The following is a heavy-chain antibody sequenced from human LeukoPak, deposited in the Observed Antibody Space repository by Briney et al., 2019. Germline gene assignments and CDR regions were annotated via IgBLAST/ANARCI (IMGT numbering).Heavy chain of an antibody. CDR1: GGSFSGYY. CDR2: INHSGST. CDR3: ASSYYYDSSGYYPFDY. J-gene: IGHJ4*02. V-gene: IGHV4-34*01. D-gene: IGHD3-22*01. Sequence: SETLSLTCAVYGGSFSGYYWSWIRQPPGKGLEWIGEINHSGSTNYNPSLKSRVTISVDTSKNQFSLKLSSVTAADTAVYYCASSYYYDSSGYYPFDYWGQGTLVTVSS.